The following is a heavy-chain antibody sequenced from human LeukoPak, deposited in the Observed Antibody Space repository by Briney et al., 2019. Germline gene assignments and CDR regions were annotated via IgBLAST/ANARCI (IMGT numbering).Heavy chain of an antibody. V-gene: IGHV4-39*07. D-gene: IGHD6-19*01. J-gene: IGHJ5*02. CDR3: ARDNPSSGWWNNWFDP. CDR2: IYTSGST. CDR1: GGSISSSSYY. Sequence: PSETLSLTCTVSGGSISSSSYYWGWIRQPPGKGLEWIGRIYTSGSTNYNPSLKSRVTMSVDTSKNQFSLKLSSVTAADTAVYYCARDNPSSGWWNNWFDPWGQGTLVTVSS.